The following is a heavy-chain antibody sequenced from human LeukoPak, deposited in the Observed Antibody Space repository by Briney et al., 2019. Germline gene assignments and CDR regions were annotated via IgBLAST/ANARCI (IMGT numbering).Heavy chain of an antibody. CDR2: ISSSSSTI. V-gene: IGHV3-48*01. CDR1: GFTFSSYS. J-gene: IGHJ4*02. Sequence: GGSLRLSCAASGFTFSSYSMNWVRQAPGKGLEWVSYISSSSSTIYCADSVKGRFTISRDNAKNSLYLQMNSLRAEDTAVYYCARDSTVTANGGTDWGQGTLVTVSS. CDR3: ARDSTVTANGGTD. D-gene: IGHD4-17*01.